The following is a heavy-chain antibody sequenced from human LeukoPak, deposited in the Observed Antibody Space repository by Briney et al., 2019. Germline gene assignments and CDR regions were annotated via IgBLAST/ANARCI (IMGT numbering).Heavy chain of an antibody. Sequence: GGSLRLSCAASGFTLSSYAMSWVRQGPGKVLEWVSAISVSGNTYHADSVKGRFTISRDSYKNTLYLQMNSLRAEDAAVYYCAKAPVTTCSGAYCYPFDYWGQGTLVTVSS. J-gene: IGHJ4*02. D-gene: IGHD2-15*01. V-gene: IGHV3-23*01. CDR1: GFTLSSYA. CDR2: ISVSGNT. CDR3: AKAPVTTCSGAYCYPFDY.